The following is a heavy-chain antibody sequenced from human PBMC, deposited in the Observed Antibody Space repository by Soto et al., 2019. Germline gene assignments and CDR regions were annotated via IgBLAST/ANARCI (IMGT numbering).Heavy chain of an antibody. D-gene: IGHD6-13*01. Sequence: GASVKVSCKASGGTFSSYTISWVRQAPGQGLEWMGRIIPILGIANYAQKFQGRVTITADKSTSTAYMELSSLRSEDTAVYYCASRGAAAGTPTYDDYWGQGTLVTVSS. J-gene: IGHJ4*02. CDR2: IIPILGIA. CDR1: GGTFSSYT. V-gene: IGHV1-69*02. CDR3: ASRGAAAGTPTYDDY.